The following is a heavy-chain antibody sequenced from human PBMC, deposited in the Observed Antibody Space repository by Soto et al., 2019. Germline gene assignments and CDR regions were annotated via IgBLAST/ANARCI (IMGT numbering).Heavy chain of an antibody. J-gene: IGHJ1*01. CDR1: GFSLSTSGVG. CDR3: AHGIAAAGTSWGYFQH. CDR2: IYWDDDK. V-gene: IGHV2-5*02. Sequence: QITLKESGPTLVKPTQPLTLTCTFSGFSLSTSGVGVGWIRQPPGKALEWLALIYWDDDKRYSPSLKSRLTITKDTSKNQVVLTMTNMDPVDTATYYCAHGIAAAGTSWGYFQHWGKGTLVTVSS. D-gene: IGHD6-13*01.